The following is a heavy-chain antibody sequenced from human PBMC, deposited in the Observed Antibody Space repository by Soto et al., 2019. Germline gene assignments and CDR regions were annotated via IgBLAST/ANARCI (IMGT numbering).Heavy chain of an antibody. J-gene: IGHJ4*02. Sequence: PSETLSLTCTVSVGSISSYYWSWIRQPPGKGLEWIGYIYYSGSTNYNPSLKSRVTISVDTSKNQFSLKLSSVTAADTAVYYCAREIMITFGGVIAVYFDYWGQGTLVTVSS. V-gene: IGHV4-59*12. D-gene: IGHD3-16*02. CDR3: AREIMITFGGVIAVYFDY. CDR2: IYYSGST. CDR1: VGSISSYY.